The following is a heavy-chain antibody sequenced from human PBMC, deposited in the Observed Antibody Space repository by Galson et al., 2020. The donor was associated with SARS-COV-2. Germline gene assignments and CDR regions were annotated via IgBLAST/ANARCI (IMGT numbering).Heavy chain of an antibody. V-gene: IGHV1-24*01. Sequence: VKVSCKVSGYTLTELSMHWVRQAPGKGLEWMGGFDPEDGETIYAQKFQGRVTMTEDTSTDTAYMELSSLRSEDTAVYYCATAHVSSYYVDYFDDWGQGTLVTVSS. D-gene: IGHD1-26*01. CDR3: ATAHVSSYYVDYFDD. J-gene: IGHJ4*02. CDR2: FDPEDGET. CDR1: GYTLTELS.